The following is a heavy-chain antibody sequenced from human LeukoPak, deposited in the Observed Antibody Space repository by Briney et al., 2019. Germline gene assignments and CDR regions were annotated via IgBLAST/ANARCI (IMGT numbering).Heavy chain of an antibody. CDR3: AKSLSGGRTTVTIYGMDV. Sequence: GGSLRLSCAASGFTFNSYAMSWVRQAPGKGLEWVSGMTGSALPTRTHYADSVKGRFTISRDNSKNTLYLQMNSLRADDTATYYCAKSLSGGRTTVTIYGMDVWGQGTTVTVSS. CDR2: MTGSALPTRT. V-gene: IGHV3-23*01. J-gene: IGHJ6*02. CDR1: GFTFNSYA. D-gene: IGHD4-17*01.